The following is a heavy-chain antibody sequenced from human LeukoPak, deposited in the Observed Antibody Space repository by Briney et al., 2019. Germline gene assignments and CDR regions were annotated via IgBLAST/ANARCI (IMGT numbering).Heavy chain of an antibody. CDR1: GGSISSGDYY. Sequence: SETLSLTCTVSGGSISSGDYYWSWIRQPPGKGLEWIGYIYYSGSTYYNPSLKSRVTISVDTSKNQFSLKLSSVTAADTAVYYCARYYDSSGHPVSAFDIWGQGTMVTVSS. CDR3: ARYYDSSGHPVSAFDI. J-gene: IGHJ3*02. D-gene: IGHD3-22*01. V-gene: IGHV4-30-4*01. CDR2: IYYSGST.